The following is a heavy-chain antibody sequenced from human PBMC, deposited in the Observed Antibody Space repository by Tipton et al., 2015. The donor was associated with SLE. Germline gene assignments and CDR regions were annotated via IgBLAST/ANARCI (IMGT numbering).Heavy chain of an antibody. J-gene: IGHJ4*02. D-gene: IGHD1/OR15-1a*01. V-gene: IGHV3-30*18. CDR2: ISYDGNNK. CDR1: GFTFSTYD. CDR3: AKLVLTMNTDF. Sequence: RSLRLSCVASGFTFSTYDMHWVRQAPGKGLEWVAVISYDGNNKYYADSVRGRFTISRDISKSTLYLQMSSLRPEDTAVYYCAKLVLTMNTDFWGQGTLVTVSS.